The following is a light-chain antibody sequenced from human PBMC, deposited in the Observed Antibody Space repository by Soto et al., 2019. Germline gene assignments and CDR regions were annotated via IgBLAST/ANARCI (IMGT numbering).Light chain of an antibody. CDR3: QQYNNFRWT. CDR1: QSVSGW. Sequence: DIQMTQSPSTLSASVGDRLTMTCRASQSVSGWLAWYQQKPGKAPKLLIYDASTLESGVPLRFSGSGSGTEFTLTISSLQPDDGATYYCQQYNNFRWTFGQGTKVDI. CDR2: DAS. V-gene: IGKV1-5*01. J-gene: IGKJ1*01.